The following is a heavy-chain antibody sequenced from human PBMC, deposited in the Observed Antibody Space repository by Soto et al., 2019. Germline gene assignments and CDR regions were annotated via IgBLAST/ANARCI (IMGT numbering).Heavy chain of an antibody. J-gene: IGHJ3*02. CDR2: IYYGGGT. CDR1: GGSISRYY. D-gene: IGHD3-22*01. CDR3: AGPHPHYYDSSGQGGAFDI. V-gene: IGHV4-59*01. Sequence: SETPPLTCTVSGGSISRYYWSWIRQPPGKGLERIGYIYYGGGTNYNPSLKSRVTISVDTSKKQLSMKLSSVTAADTAVYYCAGPHPHYYDSSGQGGAFDIWGQRTMVT.